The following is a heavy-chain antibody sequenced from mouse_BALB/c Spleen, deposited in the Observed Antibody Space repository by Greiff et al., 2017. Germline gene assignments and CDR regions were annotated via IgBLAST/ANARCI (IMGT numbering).Heavy chain of an antibody. CDR2: ISSGGST. V-gene: IGHV5-6-5*01. CDR1: GFTFSSYA. Sequence: EVKLVESGGGLVKPGGSLKLSCAASGFTFSSYAMSWVRQTPEKRLEWVASISSGGSTYYPDSVKGRFTISRDNARNILYLQMSSLRSEDTAMYYCARGGWLLQDAMDYWGQGTSVTVSS. CDR3: ARGGWLLQDAMDY. J-gene: IGHJ4*01. D-gene: IGHD2-3*01.